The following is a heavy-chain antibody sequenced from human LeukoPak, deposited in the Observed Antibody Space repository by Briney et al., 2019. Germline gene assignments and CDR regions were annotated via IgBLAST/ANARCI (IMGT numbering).Heavy chain of an antibody. CDR2: VYFSGLT. D-gene: IGHD3-10*01. V-gene: IGHV4-39*01. Sequence: SETLSLTCAVSGDSISSSSYYWGWVRQSPRKRLEWIGSVYFSGLTYYSPSFQSRVTISIDRTKKQFSQRLNSVTAADTAVYYCATLEFGAGRFDPWGQGTLVTVSS. CDR3: ATLEFGAGRFDP. CDR1: GDSISSSSYY. J-gene: IGHJ5*02.